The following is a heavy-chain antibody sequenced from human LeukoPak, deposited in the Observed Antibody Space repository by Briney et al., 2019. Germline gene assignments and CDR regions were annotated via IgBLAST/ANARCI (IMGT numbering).Heavy chain of an antibody. CDR3: TATLGY. D-gene: IGHD2-15*01. J-gene: IGHJ4*02. Sequence: KTGGSLRLSCAASGFTISNAWMTWVRQAPGKGLEWVGRIKTKSDAGTTDFAAPVKGRFTISRDDSKNTLYLQLNSLKTEDTAVYYCTATLGYWGQGTLVTVSS. CDR2: IKTKSDAGTT. V-gene: IGHV3-15*01. CDR1: GFTISNAW.